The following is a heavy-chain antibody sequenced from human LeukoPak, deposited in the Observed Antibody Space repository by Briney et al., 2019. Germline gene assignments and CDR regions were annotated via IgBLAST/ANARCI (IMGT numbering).Heavy chain of an antibody. J-gene: IGHJ4*02. V-gene: IGHV3-7*01. D-gene: IGHD3-3*01. Sequence: GGSLRLSCAASGFTFSSYWMSWVRQAPGKGLEWVANIKQDGSEKYYVDSVKGRFTISRDNAKNSLYLQMNSLRAEDTAVYYCARDGDITIFGVVIIGGYYFDYWGQGTLVTVSS. CDR1: GFTFSSYW. CDR2: IKQDGSEK. CDR3: ARDGDITIFGVVIIGGYYFDY.